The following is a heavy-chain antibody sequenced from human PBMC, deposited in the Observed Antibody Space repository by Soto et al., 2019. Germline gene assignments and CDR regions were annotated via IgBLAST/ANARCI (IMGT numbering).Heavy chain of an antibody. V-gene: IGHV1-18*01. D-gene: IGHD3-9*01. Sequence: ASVKVSCNASGYTFTSYGISWVRQAPGQGLEWMGWISAYNGNTNYAQKLQGRVTMTTDTSTSTAYMELRSLRSDDTAVYYCARDDLYYDILTGYYPSFDYWGQGTLVTVSS. CDR2: ISAYNGNT. CDR1: GYTFTSYG. J-gene: IGHJ4*02. CDR3: ARDDLYYDILTGYYPSFDY.